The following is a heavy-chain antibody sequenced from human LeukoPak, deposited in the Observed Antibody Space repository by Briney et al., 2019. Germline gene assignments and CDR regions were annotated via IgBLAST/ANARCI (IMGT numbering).Heavy chain of an antibody. CDR3: AKDWLDYGEEGY. D-gene: IGHD4-17*01. Sequence: PGGSLRLSCAASGFTFSSYGMHWVRQAPGKGLEWVAFIRYDGSNKYYADSVKGRFTTSRDNSKNTLYLQMNSLRAEDTAVYYCAKDWLDYGEEGYWGQGTLVTVSS. V-gene: IGHV3-30*02. CDR1: GFTFSSYG. J-gene: IGHJ4*02. CDR2: IRYDGSNK.